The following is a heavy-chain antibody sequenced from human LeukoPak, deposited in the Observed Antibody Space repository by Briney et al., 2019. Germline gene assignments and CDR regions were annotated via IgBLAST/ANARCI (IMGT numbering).Heavy chain of an antibody. V-gene: IGHV3-23*01. Sequence: GGSLRLSCAASGFTFSSYAMSWVRQAPGKGLEWDSAISGSGGSTYYADSVKGRFTISRDNSKNTLYLQMNSLRAEDTAVYYCANDCSGGSCYDNDAFDIWGQGTMVTVSS. CDR1: GFTFSSYA. CDR3: ANDCSGGSCYDNDAFDI. D-gene: IGHD2-15*01. J-gene: IGHJ3*02. CDR2: ISGSGGST.